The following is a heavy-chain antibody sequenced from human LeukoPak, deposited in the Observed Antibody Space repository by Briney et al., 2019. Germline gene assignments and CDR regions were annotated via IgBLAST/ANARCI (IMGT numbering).Heavy chain of an antibody. J-gene: IGHJ4*02. V-gene: IGHV4-4*07. D-gene: IGHD3-10*01. CDR3: ARGRSYGSGSRIFDY. CDR1: GDSISDYY. CDR2: VNPSGST. Sequence: SETLSLTCTVSGDSISDYYWIWIRQPAGKGLEWIGRVNPSGSTKYNPSLKSRVTMSIETSKNRFSLKVNSVTAADTAVYYCARGRSYGSGSRIFDYWGQGTLVTVSS.